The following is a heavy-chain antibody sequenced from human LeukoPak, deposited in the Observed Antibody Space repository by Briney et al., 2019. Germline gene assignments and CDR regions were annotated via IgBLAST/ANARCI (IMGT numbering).Heavy chain of an antibody. CDR3: ARDPHYYGSGSYYPNYFDY. CDR1: GFTFSTYS. Sequence: PGGSLRLSCAASGFTFSTYSMNWVRQAPGKGLEWVSSITSSSSYIYYGDSVKGRFTISRDNAKNSLYLQMNSLRAEDTAVYYCARDPHYYGSGSYYPNYFDYWGQGILVTVSS. V-gene: IGHV3-21*01. J-gene: IGHJ4*02. D-gene: IGHD3-10*01. CDR2: ITSSSSYI.